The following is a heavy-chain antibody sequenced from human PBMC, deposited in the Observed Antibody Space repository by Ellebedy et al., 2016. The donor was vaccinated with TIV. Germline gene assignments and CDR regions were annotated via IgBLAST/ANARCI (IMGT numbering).Heavy chain of an antibody. CDR3: ARDSADYDILTGPDY. CDR1: GFTFSSYW. J-gene: IGHJ4*02. D-gene: IGHD3-9*01. Sequence: PGGSLRLSCAASGFTFSSYWMHWVRQAPGKGLVWVSRINSDGSSTSYADSVKGRFTISRDNAKNTLYLQMNSLRAEDTAVYYCARDSADYDILTGPDYWGQGTLVTVSS. CDR2: INSDGSST. V-gene: IGHV3-74*01.